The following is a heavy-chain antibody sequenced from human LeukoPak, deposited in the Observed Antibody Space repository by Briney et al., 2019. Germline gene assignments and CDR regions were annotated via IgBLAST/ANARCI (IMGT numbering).Heavy chain of an antibody. D-gene: IGHD5-12*01. Sequence: ASVKVSCKASGYTFTGYYMHWVRQAPGQGLEGRGWINPNSGGTNYAQKFQGRVTMTRDTSISTAYMELSRLRSDDTAVYYCARDPIVATIGAFRFDYWGQGTLVTVSS. CDR3: ARDPIVATIGAFRFDY. CDR2: INPNSGGT. V-gene: IGHV1-2*02. J-gene: IGHJ4*02. CDR1: GYTFTGYY.